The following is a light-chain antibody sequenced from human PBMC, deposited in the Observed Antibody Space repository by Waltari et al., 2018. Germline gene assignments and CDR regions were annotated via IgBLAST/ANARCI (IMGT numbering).Light chain of an antibody. J-gene: IGLJ1*01. V-gene: IGLV2-23*02. Sequence: QSALTQPASVSGSPGQSITISCTETTSDVGSYNLVSWYQQHPGKAPKLMIYEVSKRPSGVSNRFSGSKSGNTASLTISGLQAEDEADYYCCSYAGSSPYVFGTGTKVTVL. CDR2: EVS. CDR1: TSDVGSYNL. CDR3: CSYAGSSPYV.